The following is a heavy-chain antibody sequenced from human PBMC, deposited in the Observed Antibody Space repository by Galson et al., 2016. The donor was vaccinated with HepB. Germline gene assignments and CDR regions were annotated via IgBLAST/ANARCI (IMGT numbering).Heavy chain of an antibody. Sequence: QSGAEVKKPGASVKVSCKASGYTFTSHGISWVRQAPGQGLEWMGWISAYNGNTNYVQKLQGRVTMTTDTSTSTAYMELRSLRSDDTAVYYCAATYGSGSYYISPPWNPLDYWGQGTLVTVSS. CDR1: GYTFTSHG. V-gene: IGHV1-18*04. J-gene: IGHJ4*02. CDR2: ISAYNGNT. D-gene: IGHD3-10*01. CDR3: AATYGSGSYYISPPWNPLDY.